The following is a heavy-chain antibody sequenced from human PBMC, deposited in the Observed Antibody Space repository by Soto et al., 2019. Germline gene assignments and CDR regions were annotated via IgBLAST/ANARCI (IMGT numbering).Heavy chain of an antibody. D-gene: IGHD3-10*01. J-gene: IGHJ4*02. CDR3: ARDGGYGAGSYFDY. Sequence: QVQLVQSGAEVKRPGASVKVSCKASGYMFRSYGISWVRQAPGQGLEWMGWISAFNGNTNYPQNLQGRVTMTTDTSTSTAYMELRTLRSDDSAMYYCARDGGYGAGSYFDYGGQGTLVTVSS. CDR1: GYMFRSYG. CDR2: ISAFNGNT. V-gene: IGHV1-18*01.